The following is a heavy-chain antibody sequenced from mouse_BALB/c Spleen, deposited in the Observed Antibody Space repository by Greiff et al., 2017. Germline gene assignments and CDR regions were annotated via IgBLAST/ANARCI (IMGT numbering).Heavy chain of an antibody. D-gene: IGHD2-14*01. Sequence: EVKLVESGGGLVKPGGSLKLSCAASGFTFSDYYMYWVRQTPEKRLEWVATISDGGSYTYYPDSVKGRFTISRDNAKNNLYLQMSSLKSEDTAMYYCARGYFRYGYFDVWGAGTTVTVSS. V-gene: IGHV5-4*02. CDR3: ARGYFRYGYFDV. CDR1: GFTFSDYY. J-gene: IGHJ1*01. CDR2: ISDGGSYT.